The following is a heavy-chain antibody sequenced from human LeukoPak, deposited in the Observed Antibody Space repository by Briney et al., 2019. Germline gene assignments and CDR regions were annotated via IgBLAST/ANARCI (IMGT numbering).Heavy chain of an antibody. CDR1: GFTFSNYN. D-gene: IGHD1-26*01. CDR2: ISISSNYI. J-gene: IGHJ4*02. CDR3: ARSSGTYHFDY. V-gene: IGHV3-21*01. Sequence: GGSLRLSCAASGFTFSNYNMNWVRQAPGKGLEWVSCISISSNYIYYPDSVKGRFTISRDNAKNSLFLQVNSLRAEDTAVYYCARSSGTYHFDYWGQGTLVTVSS.